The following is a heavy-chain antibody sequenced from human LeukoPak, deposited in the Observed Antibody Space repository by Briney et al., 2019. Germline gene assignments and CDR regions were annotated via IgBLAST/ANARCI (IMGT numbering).Heavy chain of an antibody. CDR3: VKDRSTSGVSEFDC. CDR2: ISTSSSVI. Sequence: GGSLRLSCTASGFALSSYNMNWVRQAPGKGLEWLSYISTSSSVIYQADSVKGRFSISRDNAKNSLYLQMNSLRTEDTALYYCVKDRSTSGVSEFDCWGQGTLVTVSS. V-gene: IGHV3-48*04. J-gene: IGHJ4*02. CDR1: GFALSSYN. D-gene: IGHD1-1*01.